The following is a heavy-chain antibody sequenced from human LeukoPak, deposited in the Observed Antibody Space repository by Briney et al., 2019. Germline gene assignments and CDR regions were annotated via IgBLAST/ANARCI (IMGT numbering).Heavy chain of an antibody. V-gene: IGHV3-74*01. CDR2: SNTDGSST. CDR1: GFIFSSYW. D-gene: IGHD3-10*01. J-gene: IGHJ4*02. CDR3: ARDFQFRGV. Sequence: PGGSLRLSCAASGFIFSSYWMHWVRQAPGKGLVWVSRSNTDGSSTSYVDSVKGRFTISRDNAKNTMYLQMNGLRAEDTAVYYCARDFQFRGVWGQGTLVTVSS.